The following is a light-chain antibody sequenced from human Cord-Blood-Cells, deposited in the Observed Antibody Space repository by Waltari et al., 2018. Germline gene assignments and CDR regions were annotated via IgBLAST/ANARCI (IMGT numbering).Light chain of an antibody. Sequence: EIVFTQSPATLSLSPGERATLSCRASQSVSSYLAWYQQKPGQAPRLLIYDAPNRATGIPARFSGSGSGTDFTLTISSLEPEDFAVYYCQQRSNWPLTFGGGTKVEIK. CDR1: QSVSSY. J-gene: IGKJ4*01. CDR3: QQRSNWPLT. V-gene: IGKV3-11*01. CDR2: DAP.